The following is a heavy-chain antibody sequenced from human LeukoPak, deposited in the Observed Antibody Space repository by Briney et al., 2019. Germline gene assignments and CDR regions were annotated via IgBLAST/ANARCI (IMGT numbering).Heavy chain of an antibody. CDR1: GFTFSSYS. Sequence: GGSLRLSCAASGFTFSSYSMNWVRQAPGKGLEWVSSISSSSSYIYYADSVKGRFTISRDNAKNSLYLQMNSLRAEDTAVYYCAREPYCSITSCNYFDYWGQGTLVTVSS. J-gene: IGHJ4*02. CDR2: ISSSSSYI. D-gene: IGHD2-2*01. CDR3: AREPYCSITSCNYFDY. V-gene: IGHV3-21*01.